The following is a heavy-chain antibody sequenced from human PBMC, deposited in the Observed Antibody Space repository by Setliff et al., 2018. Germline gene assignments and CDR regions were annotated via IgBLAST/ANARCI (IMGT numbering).Heavy chain of an antibody. CDR3: ARVTNWGLDLRFDP. Sequence: TLSLTCTVSGDSISSYYWSWIRQPPGKGLEWIGYIYYSGSTNYNPSLKSRVTMSVATFENHFSLKLNSLTAADTAVYYCARVTNWGLDLRFDPWGQGILVTV. D-gene: IGHD7-27*01. J-gene: IGHJ5*02. V-gene: IGHV4-59*01. CDR1: GDSISSYY. CDR2: IYYSGST.